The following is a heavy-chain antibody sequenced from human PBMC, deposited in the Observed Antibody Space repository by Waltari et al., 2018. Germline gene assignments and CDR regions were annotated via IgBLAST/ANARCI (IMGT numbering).Heavy chain of an antibody. V-gene: IGHV4-30-4*08. CDR3: ARRDHSSSFAFDI. CDR1: GGSISSGDYY. D-gene: IGHD6-6*01. J-gene: IGHJ3*02. Sequence: QVQLQESGPGLVKPSQTLSLTCTVSGGSISSGDYYWSWIRQPPGKGLEWIGYIYYSGSTYYHPALKSRVTISVDTSKNQFSLKLSSVAAADTAVYYCARRDHSSSFAFDIWGQGTMVTVSS. CDR2: IYYSGST.